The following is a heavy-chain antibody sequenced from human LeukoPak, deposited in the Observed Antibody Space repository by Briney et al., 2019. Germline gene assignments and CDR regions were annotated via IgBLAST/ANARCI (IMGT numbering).Heavy chain of an antibody. Sequence: PGGSLRLSCVASGLTFNSHSMSWVRQAPGMGLEWVSVVSTNGDVTFYADSVKGRFTISRDNSKNTLFLQMNCLRAEDTAVYYCAKLSLSGRSQSADYWGQGTLVTVSS. D-gene: IGHD3-10*01. CDR1: GLTFNSHS. CDR3: AKLSLSGRSQSADY. V-gene: IGHV3-23*01. CDR2: VSTNGDVT. J-gene: IGHJ4*02.